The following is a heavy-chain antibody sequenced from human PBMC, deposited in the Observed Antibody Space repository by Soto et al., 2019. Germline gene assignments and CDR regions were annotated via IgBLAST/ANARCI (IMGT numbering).Heavy chain of an antibody. Sequence: ASVKVSCKASGYTFTSYGISWVRQAPGQGLEWMEWISAYNGNTNYAQKLQGRVTMTTDTSTSTAYMELRSLRSDDTAVYYCARDLGREWLNNFDYWGQGTLVTVSS. CDR2: ISAYNGNT. CDR1: GYTFTSYG. V-gene: IGHV1-18*01. CDR3: ARDLGREWLNNFDY. D-gene: IGHD5-12*01. J-gene: IGHJ4*02.